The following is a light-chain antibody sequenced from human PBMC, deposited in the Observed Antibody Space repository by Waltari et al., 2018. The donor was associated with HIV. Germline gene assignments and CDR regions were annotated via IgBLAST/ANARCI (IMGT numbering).Light chain of an antibody. CDR2: HDH. J-gene: IGLJ3*02. CDR1: GSNIGSST. Sequence: QSVLTQPPSLSASPGHNITISCSGAGSNIGSSTVHCYQQLPSRAPKLIIDHDHRRPSGVSDRFTASKSGTSASLFISKLQAVDEATYYCAAWDDSLSGFVFGGGT. CDR3: AAWDDSLSGFV. V-gene: IGLV1-44*01.